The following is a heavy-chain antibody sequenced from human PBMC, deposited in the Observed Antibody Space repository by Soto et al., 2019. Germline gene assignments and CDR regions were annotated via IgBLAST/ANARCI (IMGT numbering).Heavy chain of an antibody. D-gene: IGHD5-18*01. CDR2: IYHSGDT. V-gene: IGHV4-4*02. CDR1: GDSITNSHW. CDR3: ARCPFGYIHGWGGLDI. Sequence: QVQLQESGPGLVKPSGTLSLTCAVSGDSITNSHWWSWVRQPPGKGLEWIADIYHSGDTHYNPPLKSRLTISVDKSKNQFSLNLTSVTAADTAISYCARCPFGYIHGWGGLDIWGQGTMVTVSS. J-gene: IGHJ3*02.